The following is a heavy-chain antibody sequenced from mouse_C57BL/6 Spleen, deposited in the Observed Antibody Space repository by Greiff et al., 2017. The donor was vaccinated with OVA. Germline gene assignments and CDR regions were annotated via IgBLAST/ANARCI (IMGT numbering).Heavy chain of an antibody. J-gene: IGHJ2*01. D-gene: IGHD1-1*01. CDR1: GYTFTSYW. CDR3: ARDYYGSNYFDY. V-gene: IGHV1-61*01. CDR2: IYPSDSET. Sequence: VQLQQPGAELVRPGSSVKLSCKASGYTFTSYWMDWVKQRPGQGLEWIGNIYPSDSETHYNQKFKDKATLTVDKSSSTAYMQLSSLTSEDSAVYYCARDYYGSNYFDYWGQGTTLTVSS.